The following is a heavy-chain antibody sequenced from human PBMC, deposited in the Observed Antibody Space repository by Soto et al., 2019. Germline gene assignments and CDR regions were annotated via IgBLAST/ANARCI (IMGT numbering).Heavy chain of an antibody. Sequence: QVPGKGLEWMGRIDPIDSYTNYSPSFQGHVTISADKSISTAYLQWSSLKASDTAMYYCARVLNGDPDYWCQGTLVTVSS. CDR3: ARVLNGDPDY. J-gene: IGHJ4*02. CDR2: IDPIDSYT. V-gene: IGHV5-10-1*01. D-gene: IGHD4-17*01.